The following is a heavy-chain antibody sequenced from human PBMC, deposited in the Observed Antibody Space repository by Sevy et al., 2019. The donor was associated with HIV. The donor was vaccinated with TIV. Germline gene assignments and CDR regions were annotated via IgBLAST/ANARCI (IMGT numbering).Heavy chain of an antibody. D-gene: IGHD3-3*01. V-gene: IGHV3-30-3*01. CDR2: ISDDGSRK. Sequence: GESLKISCTASGFSFSGYAMHWVRQAPGKGLEWVVAISDDGSRKYYVDSVKDRFTISRDNSENTLYLEMNSLRSEDTAIYYCARDRWRFLEWLRVAFDIWGQGTMVTVSS. J-gene: IGHJ3*02. CDR1: GFSFSGYA. CDR3: ARDRWRFLEWLRVAFDI.